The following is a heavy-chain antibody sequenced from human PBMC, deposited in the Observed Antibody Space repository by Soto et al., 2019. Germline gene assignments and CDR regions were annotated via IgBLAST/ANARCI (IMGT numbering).Heavy chain of an antibody. J-gene: IGHJ3*02. V-gene: IGHV1-69*01. CDR2: IIPMLGTA. CDR1: GGTFSTYA. D-gene: IGHD1-26*01. Sequence: QVQLVQSGAEVRKPGSSVKVSCKASGGTFSTYAISWVRQAPGQGLEWMGGIIPMLGTAKYAQRFQGRFTITADGSTSTASMELTSLRSEDTALYFFARTHGAEFQLLYAFDIWGKGTMVTVSS. CDR3: ARTHGAEFQLLYAFDI.